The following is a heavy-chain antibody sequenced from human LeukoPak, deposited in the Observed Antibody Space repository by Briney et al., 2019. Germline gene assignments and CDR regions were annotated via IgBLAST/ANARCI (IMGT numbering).Heavy chain of an antibody. CDR1: GVTFSSFA. CDR3: AAQPCSVGRCYLDY. J-gene: IGHJ4*02. CDR2: ISYHGRDT. Sequence: RSLRLSCAASGVTFSSFAMHWVRQAPGKGLEWVAVISYHGRDTYYADSVKGRFTISRDNSKNTLYLQLNSLRAEDTAVYYCAAQPCSVGRCYLDYWGQGTLVTVSS. D-gene: IGHD2-15*01. V-gene: IGHV3-30*04.